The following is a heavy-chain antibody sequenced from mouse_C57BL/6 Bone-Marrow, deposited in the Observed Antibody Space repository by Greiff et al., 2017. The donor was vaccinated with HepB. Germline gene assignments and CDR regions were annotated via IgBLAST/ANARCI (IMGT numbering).Heavy chain of an antibody. Sequence: EVKLVESGGGLVQPGGSLSLSCAASGFTFTDYYMSWVRQPPVKALEWLGFIRNKANGYTTEYSASVKGRFTISRDNSQSILYLQMNALRAEDSATYYCARSPFYYDYDPWFAYWGQGTLVTVSA. D-gene: IGHD2-4*01. CDR2: IRNKANGYTT. CDR1: GFTFTDYY. V-gene: IGHV7-3*01. J-gene: IGHJ3*01. CDR3: ARSPFYYDYDPWFAY.